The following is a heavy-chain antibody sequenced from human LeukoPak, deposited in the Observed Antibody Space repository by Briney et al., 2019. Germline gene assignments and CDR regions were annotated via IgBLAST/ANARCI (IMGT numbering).Heavy chain of an antibody. V-gene: IGHV3-30*02. CDR1: GFTFRNYG. CDR2: IWSDGNNR. Sequence: GGSLRLSCAASGFTFRNYGMHWVRHATGRGLVWVSFIWSDGNNRFYADSVKGRFTISRDNSKNMLYLQMDTLRAEDTALYYCAKDPGASVSGFYMDVWGKGTTVIVSS. CDR3: AKDPGASVSGFYMDV. D-gene: IGHD2-8*02. J-gene: IGHJ6*03.